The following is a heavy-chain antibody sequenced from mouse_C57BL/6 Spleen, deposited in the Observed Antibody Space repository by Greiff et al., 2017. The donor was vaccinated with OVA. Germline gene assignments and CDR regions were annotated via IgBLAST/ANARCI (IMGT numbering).Heavy chain of an antibody. CDR1: GYTFTSYG. V-gene: IGHV1-81*01. J-gene: IGHJ4*01. Sequence: VQLQQSGAELARPGASVKLSCKASGYTFTSYGLSWVKQSTGQGLEWIGEIYPRSGNTYYTEKFKGKVTVTADKSSCTAYMELRSLRSEASAVYCCEREYGSKRVYYAMDYWGQGTSVTVSA. CDR2: IYPRSGNT. CDR3: EREYGSKRVYYAMDY. D-gene: IGHD1-1*01.